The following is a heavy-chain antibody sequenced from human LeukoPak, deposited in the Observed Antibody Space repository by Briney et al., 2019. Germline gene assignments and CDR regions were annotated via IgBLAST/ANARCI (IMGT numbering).Heavy chain of an antibody. CDR1: GYTFTSYG. J-gene: IGHJ4*02. CDR2: ISAYNGNA. D-gene: IGHD6-19*01. V-gene: IGHV1-18*01. CDR3: ARDPTTPSGWYFDY. Sequence: ASVKVSCKASGYTFTSYGISWVRQAPGQGLEWMGWISAYNGNANYAQKLQGRVTMTTDTSTSTAYMELRSLRSDDTAVYYCARDPTTPSGWYFDYWGQGTLVTVSS.